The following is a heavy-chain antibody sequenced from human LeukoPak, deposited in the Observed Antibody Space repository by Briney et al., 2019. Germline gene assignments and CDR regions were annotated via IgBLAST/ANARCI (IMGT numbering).Heavy chain of an antibody. Sequence: GGSLRLSCEVSGFTFSSYSMNWVRQAPGKGLEWLSFINRASSYIDYADSLKGRFCISRDNVKNSLHLQMNSLRDEDTAVYYCARGHGDGAWLIDYWGQGTLVTISS. D-gene: IGHD3-9*01. CDR3: ARGHGDGAWLIDY. CDR2: INRASSYI. CDR1: GFTFSSYS. V-gene: IGHV3-48*02. J-gene: IGHJ4*02.